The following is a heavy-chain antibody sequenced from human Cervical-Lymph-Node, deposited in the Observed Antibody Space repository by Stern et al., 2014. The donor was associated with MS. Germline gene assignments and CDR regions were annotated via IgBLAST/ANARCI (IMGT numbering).Heavy chain of an antibody. CDR3: AGPRYNY. CDR1: GGTFISYA. CDR2: IVPMFGTT. J-gene: IGHJ4*02. V-gene: IGHV1-69*06. Sequence: QVQLVQSGAEVKKPGSSVKVSCKASGGTFISYAITWVRQAPGQGLEWMGDIVPMFGTTNYAQIFQDRVRITANKSTNTAYMELSNLTSEDTAIYFCAGPRYNYWGQGTLVLVSS. D-gene: IGHD5-18*01.